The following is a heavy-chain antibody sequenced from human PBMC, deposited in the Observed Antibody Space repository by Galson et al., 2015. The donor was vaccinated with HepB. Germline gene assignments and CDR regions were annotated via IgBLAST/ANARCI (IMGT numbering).Heavy chain of an antibody. Sequence: QSGAEVKKTGESLRISCQASGYNFISYWIYWVRQMPGKGLEWMGRIDPSDSYTNYSPSFQGHVTISADKSISTAYLQWTSLEASDTAMYFCARRRATCVTTTCPLGFWGQGTLVTVSP. J-gene: IGHJ4*02. V-gene: IGHV5-10-1*01. D-gene: IGHD1-1*01. CDR3: ARRRATCVTTTCPLGF. CDR2: IDPSDSYT. CDR1: GYNFISYW.